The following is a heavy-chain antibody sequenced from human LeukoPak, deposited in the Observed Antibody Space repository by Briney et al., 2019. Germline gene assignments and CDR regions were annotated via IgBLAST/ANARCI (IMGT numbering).Heavy chain of an antibody. CDR3: ARDPSITMIVVVMNDLDY. CDR1: GFTFSSYG. CDR2: IWYDGSNK. Sequence: GGSLRLSCAASGFTFSSYGMHWVRQAPGKGLEWVAVIWYDGSNKYYADSVKGRFTISRDNSKNTLYLQMNSLRAEDTAVYYCARDPSITMIVVVMNDLDYWGQGTLVTVSS. V-gene: IGHV3-30*19. J-gene: IGHJ4*02. D-gene: IGHD3-22*01.